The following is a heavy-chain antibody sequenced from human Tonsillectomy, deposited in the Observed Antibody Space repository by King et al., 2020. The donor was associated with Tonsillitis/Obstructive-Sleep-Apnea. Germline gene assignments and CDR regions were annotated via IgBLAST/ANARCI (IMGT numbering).Heavy chain of an antibody. CDR1: GYTFTGYY. CDR3: ARGEGIAVAGSDDAFDI. V-gene: IGHV1-2*04. J-gene: IGHJ3*02. CDR2: INPNSGGT. D-gene: IGHD6-19*01. Sequence: QVQLVESGAEVKKPGASVKVSCKASGYTFTGYYMHWVRQAPGQGLEWMGWINPNSGGTNYAQKFQGWVTMTRDTSISTAYMELSRLRSDDTAVYYCARGEGIAVAGSDDAFDIWGQGTMVAVSS.